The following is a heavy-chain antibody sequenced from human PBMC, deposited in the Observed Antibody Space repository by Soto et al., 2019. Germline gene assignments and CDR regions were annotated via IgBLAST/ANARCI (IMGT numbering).Heavy chain of an antibody. V-gene: IGHV3-15*07. Sequence: EVQLVESGGGLVKPGESLRLSCAASGFTFTNAWMNWVRQAPGKGLEWVGRIRSKTDGGTPDYAAPVKGRFTISRDDSKNTLYVQMNSLKYEDTAIYYCTTEKGYWGQGTLVTVSS. CDR1: GFTFTNAW. CDR2: IRSKTDGGTP. J-gene: IGHJ4*02. CDR3: TTEKGY.